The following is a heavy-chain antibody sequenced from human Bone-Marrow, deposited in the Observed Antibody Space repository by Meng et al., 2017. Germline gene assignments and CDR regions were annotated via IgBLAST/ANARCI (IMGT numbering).Heavy chain of an antibody. Sequence: QVQLQQWGAGLLKPSETLSLTCAVYGGSFSGYYWSWIRQPPGKGLEWIGEINHNGSTNYNPSLKSRVTISVDTSKNQFSLKLSSVTAADTAVYYCARGGYCSGSSCNWGQGTLVTVSS. D-gene: IGHD2-15*01. J-gene: IGHJ4*02. CDR2: INHNGST. CDR3: ARGGYCSGSSCN. CDR1: GGSFSGYY. V-gene: IGHV4-34*01.